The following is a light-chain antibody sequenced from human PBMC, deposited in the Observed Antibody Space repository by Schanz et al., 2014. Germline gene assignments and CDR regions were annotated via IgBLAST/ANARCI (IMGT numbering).Light chain of an antibody. CDR2: DAS. J-gene: IGKJ1*01. CDR3: QQYYTYPWT. CDR1: QSIGRW. V-gene: IGKV1-5*01. Sequence: IQMTQSPSTLSASVGDRVTVTCRASQSIGRWLAWYQQKPGKAPKLLIYDASSLQTGVPSRFSGSGSGTDFTLTISGLQSEDFATYYCQQYYTYPWTFGQGTKVEIK.